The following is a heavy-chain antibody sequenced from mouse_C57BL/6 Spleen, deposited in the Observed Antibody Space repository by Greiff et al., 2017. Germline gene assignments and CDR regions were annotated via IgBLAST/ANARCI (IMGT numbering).Heavy chain of an antibody. CDR3: ARQLRRLGAFDY. CDR1: GYTFTDYN. J-gene: IGHJ2*01. Sequence: VQLQQSGPELVKPGASVKMSCKASGYTFTDYNMHWVKQSHGKSLEWIGYINPNNGGTSYNQKFKGKATLTVNKSSSTAYMELRSLTSEESAVYYGARQLRRLGAFDYWGQGTTLTVSS. D-gene: IGHD3-2*02. V-gene: IGHV1-22*01. CDR2: INPNNGGT.